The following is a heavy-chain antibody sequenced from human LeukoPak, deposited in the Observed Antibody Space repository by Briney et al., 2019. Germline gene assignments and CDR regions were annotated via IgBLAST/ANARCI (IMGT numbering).Heavy chain of an antibody. D-gene: IGHD6-19*01. CDR1: GGSISSDY. J-gene: IGHJ4*02. CDR3: ARRVSGWFYFDY. V-gene: IGHV4-59*08. CDR2: IHNSGST. Sequence: PSETLSLTCTVSGGSISSDYWSWIRQPPGKGLEWIGHIHNSGSTKYNPSLKSRVIISVDTSKNQFSLKLSSVTAADTAVFYCARRVSGWFYFDYWGQGTLVTVSS.